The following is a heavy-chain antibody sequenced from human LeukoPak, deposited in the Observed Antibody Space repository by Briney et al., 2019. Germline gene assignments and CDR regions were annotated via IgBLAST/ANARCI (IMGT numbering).Heavy chain of an antibody. CDR1: GFTSTNYW. CDR3: ARDGMTYGRHFDY. Sequence: GGSLRPSCAASGFTSTNYWMHWVRHVSGKGLVWVSRINSDGSGTRYADFVKGRFTISRDNAKSTVYLQMNSLRTDDTAVYYCARDGMTYGRHFDYWGQGILVTVSS. CDR2: INSDGSGT. D-gene: IGHD3-10*01. V-gene: IGHV3-74*01. J-gene: IGHJ4*02.